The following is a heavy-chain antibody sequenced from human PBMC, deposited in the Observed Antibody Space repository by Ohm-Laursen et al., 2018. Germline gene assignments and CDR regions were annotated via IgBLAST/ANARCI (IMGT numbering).Heavy chain of an antibody. V-gene: IGHV3-23*01. Sequence: SLRLSCAASGFTFSSYAMSWVRQAPGKGLEWVSAISGSGGSTYYADSVKGRFTISRDNSKNTLYLQMNSLSPEDTAVYYCAKRLTGTDYYYGFDVWGQGTTVTVSS. CDR3: AKRLTGTDYYYGFDV. CDR1: GFTFSSYA. J-gene: IGHJ6*02. CDR2: ISGSGGST. D-gene: IGHD6-13*01.